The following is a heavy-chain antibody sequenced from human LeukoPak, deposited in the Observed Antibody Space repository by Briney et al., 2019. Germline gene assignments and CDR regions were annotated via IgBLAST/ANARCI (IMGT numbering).Heavy chain of an antibody. Sequence: GGSLRLSCAASGFTFNSYAMSWVRQAPGKGLKWVSVIYSGGSTVYADSVKGRFTFSRDNSKNTLYLQMNSLRAEDTAVYFCARHRVDYGDAFDIWGQGTMVTVSS. CDR1: GFTFNSYA. CDR3: ARHRVDYGDAFDI. V-gene: IGHV3-66*04. CDR2: IYSGGST. D-gene: IGHD4-17*01. J-gene: IGHJ3*02.